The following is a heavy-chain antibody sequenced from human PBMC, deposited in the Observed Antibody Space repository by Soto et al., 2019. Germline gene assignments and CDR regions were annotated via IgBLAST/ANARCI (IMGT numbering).Heavy chain of an antibody. V-gene: IGHV3-7*01. Sequence: GGSLRLSCAAYGFSFSSYWMSWVRQAPGKGLEWVATIKPDGSDKYYTDSVKGRFTISRDNSKNTLYLQMNSLRAEDTAVYYCAKDTYFYDTSGYYIFDYWGQGTLVTVSS. CDR3: AKDTYFYDTSGYYIFDY. J-gene: IGHJ4*02. CDR1: GFSFSSYW. CDR2: IKPDGSDK. D-gene: IGHD3-22*01.